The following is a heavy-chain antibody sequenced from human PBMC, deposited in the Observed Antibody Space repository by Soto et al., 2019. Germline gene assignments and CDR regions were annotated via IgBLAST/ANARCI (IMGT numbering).Heavy chain of an antibody. CDR2: IYYSRNSGST. CDR1: GGSISSSTYY. J-gene: IGHJ6*02. CDR3: ARTRTVAYYYGMDV. D-gene: IGHD4-4*01. Sequence: SDTLSLTCTVSGGSISSSTYYWGWIRQPPGRGLEWIGSIYYSRNSGSTYYNPSLKSRVTVSVDTSKNQFSLKLSSVTAADTAVYFCARTRTVAYYYGMDVWGQGTTVTVS. V-gene: IGHV4-39*01.